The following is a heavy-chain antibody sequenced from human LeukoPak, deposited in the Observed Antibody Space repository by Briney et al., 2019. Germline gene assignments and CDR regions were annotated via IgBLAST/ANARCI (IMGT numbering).Heavy chain of an antibody. CDR2: ISGSGGST. J-gene: IGHJ3*02. CDR3: ARVPAGVIGMKDAFDI. D-gene: IGHD3-16*02. CDR1: GFTFSSYG. Sequence: GGSLRLSCAASGFTFSSYGMSWVRQAPGKGLEWVSVISGSGGSTYYADSVKGRFTISRDNSKNTLYLQMNSLRAEDTAVYYCARVPAGVIGMKDAFDIWGQGTMVTISS. V-gene: IGHV3-23*01.